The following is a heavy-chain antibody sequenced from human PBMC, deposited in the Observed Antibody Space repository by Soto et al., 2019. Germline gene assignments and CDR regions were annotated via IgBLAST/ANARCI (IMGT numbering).Heavy chain of an antibody. Sequence: GGSLRLSCAASGFTFSSYSMNWVRQAPGKGLEWVSYISSSSSTIYYAESVKGRFTISRDNAKNSLYLQMNSLRDEDTAVYYCASWHDFWSGYGDYYYGMDVWGQGTTVTVSS. V-gene: IGHV3-48*02. J-gene: IGHJ6*02. CDR3: ASWHDFWSGYGDYYYGMDV. CDR2: ISSSSSTI. D-gene: IGHD3-3*01. CDR1: GFTFSSYS.